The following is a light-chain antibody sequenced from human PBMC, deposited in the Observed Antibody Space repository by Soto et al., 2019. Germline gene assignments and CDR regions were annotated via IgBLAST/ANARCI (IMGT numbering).Light chain of an antibody. V-gene: IGLV1-51*02. Sequence: QSVLTQPPSVSAAPGQKVTISCSGSSSNIGNNYVSWYQQLPGTAPKLLIYENNKRPSGIPDRFSGSKSGTSATLGITGLKTGDEADYYGGTWDGSGGVGRVLGGGTRLPVL. CDR2: ENN. J-gene: IGLJ3*02. CDR1: SSNIGNNY. CDR3: GTWDGSGGVGRV.